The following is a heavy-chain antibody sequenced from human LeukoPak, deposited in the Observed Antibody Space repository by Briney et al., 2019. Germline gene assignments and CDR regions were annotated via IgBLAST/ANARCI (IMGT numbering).Heavy chain of an antibody. D-gene: IGHD7-27*01. J-gene: IGHJ4*02. CDR2: VYYTGST. Sequence: SETLSLTCTVSGGSIRSGNYYWSWIRQPPGKGLEWIGSVYYTGSTYYNLSLRSRVTISVDTSNNQFSLKLSSVTAADTAVYYCARQRRTGDLGWGQGTLVTVSS. CDR3: ARQRRTGDLG. CDR1: GGSIRSGNYY. V-gene: IGHV4-30-4*08.